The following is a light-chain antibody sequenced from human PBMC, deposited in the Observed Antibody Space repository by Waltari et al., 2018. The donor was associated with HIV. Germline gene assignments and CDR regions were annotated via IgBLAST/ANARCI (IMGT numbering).Light chain of an antibody. V-gene: IGKV3-15*01. CDR1: QSISSN. CDR3: QQYNNWPRT. J-gene: IGKJ1*01. CDR2: GAS. Sequence: EIVMTQFPATPAVSPGERATLSCRASQSISSNVVWYQQKPGQAPRLLIYGASTRATGIPARFSGSGSGTEFTLTISSLQSEDFAVYYCQQYNNWPRTFGQGTKVEIK.